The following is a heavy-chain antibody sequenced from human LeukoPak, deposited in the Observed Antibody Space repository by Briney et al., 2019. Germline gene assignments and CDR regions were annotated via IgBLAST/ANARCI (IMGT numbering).Heavy chain of an antibody. CDR2: ISAYNGNT. CDR1: GYTFTSYG. J-gene: IGHJ6*02. D-gene: IGHD5-12*01. V-gene: IGHV1-18*01. Sequence: ASVKVSCKASGYTFTSYGISWVRQAPGQGLEWMGWISAYNGNTNYAQKLQGRVTMTTDTSTSTAYMELRSLRSDDTAVYYYARQEATIDYYYYGMDVWGQGTTVTVSS. CDR3: ARQEATIDYYYYGMDV.